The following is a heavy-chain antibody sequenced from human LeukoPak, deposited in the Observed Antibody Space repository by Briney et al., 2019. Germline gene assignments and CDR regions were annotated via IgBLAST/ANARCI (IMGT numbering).Heavy chain of an antibody. CDR2: IYYSGST. J-gene: IGHJ4*02. Sequence: SETLSLTCTVSGGSINNGGYYWSWIRQHPGKGLEWIACIYYSGSTYYNPSLKSRITISVDTSKNQFSLKLSSVTAADTAVYYCAREFRSGNKYFDYWGQGTLVTVSS. D-gene: IGHD3-10*01. CDR3: AREFRSGNKYFDY. V-gene: IGHV4-31*03. CDR1: GGSINNGGYY.